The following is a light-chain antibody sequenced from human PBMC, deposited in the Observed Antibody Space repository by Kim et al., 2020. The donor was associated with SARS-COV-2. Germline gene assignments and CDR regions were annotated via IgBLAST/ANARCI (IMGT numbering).Light chain of an antibody. J-gene: IGLJ1*01. V-gene: IGLV2-14*01. CDR2: DVN. Sequence: LTQPASVSGSPGQSITISCTGTSSDVGGFNYVSWYQQHPGKAPKLLIYDVNTRPSGVSSRFSGSKSGNTASPTISGLQAEDEADYHCSSYTTSISYVFGTGTKVTVL. CDR1: SSDVGGFNY. CDR3: SSYTTSISYV.